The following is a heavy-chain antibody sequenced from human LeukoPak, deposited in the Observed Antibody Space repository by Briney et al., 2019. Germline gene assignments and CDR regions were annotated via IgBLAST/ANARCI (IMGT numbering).Heavy chain of an antibody. CDR3: VKGGSSSWYPFDY. CDR1: GFTVSSHY. CDR2: IYGGGTT. D-gene: IGHD6-13*01. Sequence: PGGSLRLSCAASGFTVSSHYMSWVRQAPGKGLEWVSVIYGGGTTYYADSVKGRFTISRDNSKNTLYLQMSSLRAEDTAVYYCVKGGSSSWYPFDYWGQGTLVTVSS. J-gene: IGHJ4*02. V-gene: IGHV3-53*05.